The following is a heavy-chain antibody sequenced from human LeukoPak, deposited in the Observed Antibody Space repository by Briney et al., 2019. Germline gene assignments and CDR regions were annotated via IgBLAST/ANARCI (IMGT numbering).Heavy chain of an antibody. Sequence: GASVTVSCKASGGTFSSYAISWVRQAPGQGLEWMGGIIPIFGTANYAQKFQGRVTITADESTSTAYMELSSLRSEDTAVYYCARGAYYYDSSGYYLITPGDYWGQGTLVTVSS. D-gene: IGHD3-22*01. J-gene: IGHJ4*02. CDR1: GGTFSSYA. V-gene: IGHV1-69*13. CDR3: ARGAYYYDSSGYYLITPGDY. CDR2: IIPIFGTA.